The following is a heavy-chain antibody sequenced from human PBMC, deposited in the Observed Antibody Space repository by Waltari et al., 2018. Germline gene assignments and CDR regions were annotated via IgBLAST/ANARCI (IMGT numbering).Heavy chain of an antibody. J-gene: IGHJ6*03. CDR2: IRYDGSNK. D-gene: IGHD1-26*01. CDR3: AKLEGGGYYYYYYMDV. V-gene: IGHV3-30*02. CDR1: GFTFSSYG. Sequence: QVQLVESGGGVVQPGGSLRLSCAASGFTFSSYGMHWVRQAPGKGLEGVAFIRYDGSNKYYAESVKGRFTISRDNSKNTLYLQMNSLRAEDTAVYYCAKLEGGGYYYYYYMDVWGKGTTVTISS.